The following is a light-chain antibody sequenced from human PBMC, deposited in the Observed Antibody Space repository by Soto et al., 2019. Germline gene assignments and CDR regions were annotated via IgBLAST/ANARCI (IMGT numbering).Light chain of an antibody. Sequence: EIVMTQSPVTLSVSPGERATLSCRASQSVSSKLAWYQQKPGQAPRLLIYGASTRATGIPARFSGSGSGTEFTLSISSLQSEDFAVYYCQQYEDLPLTFGGGTKVGIK. V-gene: IGKV3-15*01. J-gene: IGKJ4*01. CDR2: GAS. CDR3: QQYEDLPLT. CDR1: QSVSSK.